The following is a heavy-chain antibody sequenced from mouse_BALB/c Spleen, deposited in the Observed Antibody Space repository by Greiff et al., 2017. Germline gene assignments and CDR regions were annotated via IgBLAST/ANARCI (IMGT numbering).Heavy chain of an antibody. J-gene: IGHJ2*01. D-gene: IGHD1-1*01. Sequence: QVQLKQPGAELVKPGASVKLSCKASGYTFTSYYMYWVKQRPGQGLEWIGGINPSNGGTNFNEKFKSKATLTVDKSSSTAYMQLSSLTSEDSAVYYCTRDGSLGYWGQGTTLTVSS. CDR2: INPSNGGT. CDR1: GYTFTSYY. CDR3: TRDGSLGY. V-gene: IGHV1S81*02.